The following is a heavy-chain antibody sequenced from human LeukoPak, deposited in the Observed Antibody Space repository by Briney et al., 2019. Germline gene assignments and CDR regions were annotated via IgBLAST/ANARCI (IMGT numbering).Heavy chain of an antibody. Sequence: GGSLRLSCAPPGFTFSTYWMSWVRQAPGKRLEWVANIRQDGSETYYVDSVKGRFTISKDNAKNSVYLQMNSLRAEDTAVYYCARDNNLEFDYWGQGTLVTVSS. V-gene: IGHV3-7*01. D-gene: IGHD1-14*01. CDR2: IRQDGSET. J-gene: IGHJ4*02. CDR3: ARDNNLEFDY. CDR1: GFTFSTYW.